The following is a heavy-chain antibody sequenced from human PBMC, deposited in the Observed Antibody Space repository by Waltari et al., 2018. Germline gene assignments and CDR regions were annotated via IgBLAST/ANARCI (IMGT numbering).Heavy chain of an antibody. V-gene: IGHV4-34*01. CDR1: GGSLTGYY. CDR3: ARVWSTSTWFGRLDRLDP. CDR2: IKHSGSN. D-gene: IGHD3-10*01. Sequence: QVQLQQWGAGLLKPSETLSLTCAVSGGSLTGYYWTWIRQPPGKGLEWMGEIKHSGSNNEHSSLKGLVTISVDTSKSQFSLKLTSVTAADTAVYYCARVWSTSTWFGRLDRLDPWGQGTLVTVHS. J-gene: IGHJ5*02.